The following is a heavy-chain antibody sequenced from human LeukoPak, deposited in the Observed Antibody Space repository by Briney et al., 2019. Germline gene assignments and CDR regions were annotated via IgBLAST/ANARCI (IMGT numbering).Heavy chain of an antibody. V-gene: IGHV4-4*02. D-gene: IGHD4-23*01. CDR1: GGSISISNSNW. Sequence: SGTLSLTCAVSGGSISISNSNWWSWVRQPPGKGLEWIGEIYHSRSTNYNPSLKSRVTISVDKSKNQFSLKLSSVTAADTAVYYCARDLHGGNSFTSDWYFDLWGRGTLVTVSS. J-gene: IGHJ2*01. CDR3: ARDLHGGNSFTSDWYFDL. CDR2: IYHSRST.